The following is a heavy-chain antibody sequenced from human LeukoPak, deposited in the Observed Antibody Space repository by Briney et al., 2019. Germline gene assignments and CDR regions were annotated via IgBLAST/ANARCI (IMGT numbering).Heavy chain of an antibody. CDR3: AQGHYHMDV. V-gene: IGHV3-7*01. J-gene: IGHJ6*02. CDR2: IEPDGSEK. Sequence: GGSLRLSCAASGFTFRDYWMTWVRQAAGKGLEWVASIEPDGSEKYYADSVKGRFTLSRDNVENSLYLQMNTPRVDDTAVYYCAQGHYHMDVGGHGTTVTVSS. CDR1: GFTFRDYW.